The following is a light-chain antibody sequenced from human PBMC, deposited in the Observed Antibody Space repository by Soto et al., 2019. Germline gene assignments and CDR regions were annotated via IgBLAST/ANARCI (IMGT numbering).Light chain of an antibody. J-gene: IGLJ1*01. CDR1: TGAVTSGHY. V-gene: IGLV7-46*01. CDR2: DTS. Sequence: QAVVTQEPSLTVSPGGTVTLTCGSSTGAVTSGHYPYWFQQKPGQAPRTLIYDTSNKQSWTPARFSGSLLGGKAALTLSGAQPEDEADYYCSSYTSRSTYVFGSGTKVTVL. CDR3: SSYTSRSTYV.